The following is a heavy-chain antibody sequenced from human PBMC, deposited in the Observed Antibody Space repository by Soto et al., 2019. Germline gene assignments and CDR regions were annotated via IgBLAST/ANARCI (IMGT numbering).Heavy chain of an antibody. CDR3: ATRTNNPDYYVGVWAR. D-gene: IGHD3-22*01. Sequence: SRRVSRRASAVALTTCWTTRLRHPPREGLEWVANINQDGSEKYYVDSVKGRFTISRDNAKNSLYLQMNRLTAEDTALYYCATRTNNPDYYVGVWARWGRGT. V-gene: IGHV3-7*01. CDR1: AVALTTCW. J-gene: IGHJ4*02. CDR2: INQDGSEK.